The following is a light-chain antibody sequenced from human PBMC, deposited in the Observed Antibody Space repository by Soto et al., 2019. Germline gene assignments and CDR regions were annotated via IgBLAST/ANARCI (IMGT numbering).Light chain of an antibody. J-gene: IGKJ4*01. CDR1: QSVLYSSNNKNY. V-gene: IGKV4-1*01. Sequence: VVMTQSPDSRAVCLGESATINCKSSQSVLYSSNNKNYLAWYQQKPGQPPKLLIYWASTRESGVPDRFSGSGSGTDFTLTISSLQAEDVAVYYCQQYYRTPLTFGGGTKVDIX. CDR3: QQYYRTPLT. CDR2: WAS.